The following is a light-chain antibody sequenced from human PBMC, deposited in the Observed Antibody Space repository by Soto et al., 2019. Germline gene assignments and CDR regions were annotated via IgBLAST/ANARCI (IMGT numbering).Light chain of an antibody. V-gene: IGKV3-15*01. CDR3: QQYDNRPPWT. J-gene: IGKJ1*01. CDR2: GAS. Sequence: EIVMTQSPATLSVSPGERATLSCRASQSVSSNLDWYQQKPGQAPRLFIYGASTRVTGIPARFSGSGSGTELSLTISSLQSEDFAVYYCQQYDNRPPWTFGQGTKVEIK. CDR1: QSVSSN.